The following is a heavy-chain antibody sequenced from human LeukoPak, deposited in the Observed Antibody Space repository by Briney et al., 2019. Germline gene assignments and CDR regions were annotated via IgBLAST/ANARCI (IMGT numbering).Heavy chain of an antibody. CDR2: ISSSSSTI. V-gene: IGHV3-48*04. D-gene: IGHD3-22*01. CDR3: ARQYDSSGYYHTGVDY. Sequence: PGGSLRLSCAASGFTFSSYSMNWVRQAPGKGLEWVSYISSSSSTIYYADSVKGRFTISRENAKNSLYLQMNSLRAEDTAVYYCARQYDSSGYYHTGVDYWGQGTLVTVSS. CDR1: GFTFSSYS. J-gene: IGHJ4*02.